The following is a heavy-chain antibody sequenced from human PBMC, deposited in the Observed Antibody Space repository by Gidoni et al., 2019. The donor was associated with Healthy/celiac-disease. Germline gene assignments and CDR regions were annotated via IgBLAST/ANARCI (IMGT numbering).Heavy chain of an antibody. J-gene: IGHJ4*02. Sequence: QVQLVQSGAEVKKPGASVKVSCKASGYTFTSYAMHWVRQAPGQRLEWMGWINAGNGNTKYSQKFQGRVTITRDTSASTAYMELSSLRSEDTAVYYCARNSVSYSGYDSPFDYWGQGTLVTVSS. CDR1: GYTFTSYA. V-gene: IGHV1-3*01. D-gene: IGHD5-12*01. CDR3: ARNSVSYSGYDSPFDY. CDR2: INAGNGNT.